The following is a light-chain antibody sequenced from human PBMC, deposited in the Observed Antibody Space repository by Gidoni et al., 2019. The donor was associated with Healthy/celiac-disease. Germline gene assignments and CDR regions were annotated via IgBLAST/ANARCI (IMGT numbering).Light chain of an antibody. CDR3: QQYNNWLGT. J-gene: IGKJ1*01. Sequence: EIVMKQSPATLSVSPGERAPLSCRASQSVSSNLAWYQQKPGQAPRLLLYGASTRATGIPARFSGSGSGTEFTLTISSLQSEDFAVYYCQQYNNWLGTFGQGTKVEIK. CDR1: QSVSSN. CDR2: GAS. V-gene: IGKV3-15*01.